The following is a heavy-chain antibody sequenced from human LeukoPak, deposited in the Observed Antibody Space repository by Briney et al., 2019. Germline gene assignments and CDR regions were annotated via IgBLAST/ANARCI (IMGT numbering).Heavy chain of an antibody. D-gene: IGHD4-17*01. J-gene: IGHJ5*02. CDR1: GYTFSDYS. CDR2: ISPYNADT. V-gene: IGHV1-18*01. Sequence: RASVKVSCKASGYTFSDYSITWVRQAPGQGLEWMGWISPYNADTNYAQNFQGRVTMTTDRSTRTAYMELRNLRSDDTAVYYCARVTTVTRSPWSWGPKKIGQEANWFDPWGQGTLITVS. CDR3: ARVTTVTRSPWSWGPKKIGQEANWFDP.